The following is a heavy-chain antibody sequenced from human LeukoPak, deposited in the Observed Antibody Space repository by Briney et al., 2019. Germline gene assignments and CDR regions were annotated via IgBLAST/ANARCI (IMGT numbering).Heavy chain of an antibody. Sequence: SETLSLTCTVSGASISPNYWSWFRQPPGKGLEWIGYIYYSGSTSYNPSLKSRVTISLDTSKNQFSLKLSSVTAADTAVYYCARGHYGPGIGTYPNWGQGTLVAVSA. CDR3: ARGHYGPGIGTYPN. J-gene: IGHJ4*02. CDR2: IYYSGST. CDR1: GASISPNY. V-gene: IGHV4-59*12. D-gene: IGHD3-10*01.